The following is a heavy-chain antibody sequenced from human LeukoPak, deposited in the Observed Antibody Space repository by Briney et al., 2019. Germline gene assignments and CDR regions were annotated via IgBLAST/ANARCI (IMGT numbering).Heavy chain of an antibody. V-gene: IGHV4-34*01. D-gene: IGHD1-26*01. CDR2: IDHSGST. J-gene: IGHJ4*02. CDR1: GESFSGYY. CDR3: ARRPRDSGTYDGPPGLDY. Sequence: SETLSLTCAVYGESFSGYYWSWIRQPPGKGLEWIGEIDHSGSTNYNPSLKIRVTISADTSKNQFSLKLDSVTAADTAMFYCARRPRDSGTYDGPPGLDYWSQGTLVTVSS.